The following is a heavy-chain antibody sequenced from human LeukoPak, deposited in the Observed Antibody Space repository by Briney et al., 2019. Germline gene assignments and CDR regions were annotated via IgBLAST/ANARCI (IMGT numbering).Heavy chain of an antibody. D-gene: IGHD3-22*01. J-gene: IGHJ4*02. Sequence: PGRSLRLSCAASGFTFSSFAMQWVRRAPGEGLEWVAFISYDGTNIYYADSVKGRFTVSRDNSKNTLFLQMNSLRREDTAVYYCARDSSDFDYWGQGTLVTVSS. V-gene: IGHV3-30-3*01. CDR2: ISYDGTNI. CDR1: GFTFSSFA. CDR3: ARDSSDFDY.